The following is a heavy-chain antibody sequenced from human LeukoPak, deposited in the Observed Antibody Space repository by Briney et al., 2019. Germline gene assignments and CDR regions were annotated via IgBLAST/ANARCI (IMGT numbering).Heavy chain of an antibody. V-gene: IGHV3-74*01. CDR3: ARDVGGWFDP. J-gene: IGHJ5*02. Sequence: PGGSLRLSCAASGFTLSTYWMHWVRQAPGKGLVWVSRINSDGRITTYADSVKGRFTISRDNAENTLYLQMNSLRAGDTAVYYCARDVGGWFDPWGQGTLVTVSS. CDR1: GFTLSTYW. CDR2: INSDGRIT. D-gene: IGHD1-26*01.